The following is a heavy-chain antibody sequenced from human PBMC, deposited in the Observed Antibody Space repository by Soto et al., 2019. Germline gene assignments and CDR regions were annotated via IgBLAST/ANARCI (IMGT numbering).Heavy chain of an antibody. V-gene: IGHV4-4*02. Sequence: QVQLQESGPGLVKPSGTLSLTCGVSRGSVSSNNWRTWVRQPPGKGLEWIGEIYQTGTTNYNPSLQSRVTISLDKSNNHFSLKLNSVTAADTAVYYCARRIALSGTAGAPGDWGQGTLVIVSS. CDR3: ARRIALSGTAGAPGD. CDR1: RGSVSSNNW. D-gene: IGHD6-19*01. CDR2: IYQTGTT. J-gene: IGHJ4*02.